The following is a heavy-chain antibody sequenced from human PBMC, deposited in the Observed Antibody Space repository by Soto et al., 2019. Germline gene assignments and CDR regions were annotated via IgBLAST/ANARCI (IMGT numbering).Heavy chain of an antibody. V-gene: IGHV3-48*02. CDR3: ARDLGYCSGGSCYEGGWFDP. J-gene: IGHJ5*02. Sequence: GGSLRLSCAASGFTFSSYSMNWVRQAPGKGLERVTYISSNSNTIYYAVSVKGRFTISRDNAKNSLYLQMNSLRDEDTAVYYCARDLGYCSGGSCYEGGWFDPWGQGTLVTVSS. CDR1: GFTFSSYS. CDR2: ISSNSNTI. D-gene: IGHD2-15*01.